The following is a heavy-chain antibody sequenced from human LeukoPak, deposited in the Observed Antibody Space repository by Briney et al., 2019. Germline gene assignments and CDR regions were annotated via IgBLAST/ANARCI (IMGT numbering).Heavy chain of an antibody. J-gene: IGHJ4*02. CDR1: GYTFTDYY. V-gene: IGHV1-69-2*01. CDR2: VDPEDGET. D-gene: IGHD3-10*01. Sequence: ASVKVSCKVSGYTFTDYYMHWVQQAPGKGLEWMGLVDPEDGETIYAEKFQGRVTITADTSTDTAYMELSSLRAEDTAVYYCANQLLWFGESTGLFDYWGQGTLVTVSS. CDR3: ANQLLWFGESTGLFDY.